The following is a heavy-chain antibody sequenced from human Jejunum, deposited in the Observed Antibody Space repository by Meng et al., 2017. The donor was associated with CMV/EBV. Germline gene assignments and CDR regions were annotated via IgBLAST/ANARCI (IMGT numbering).Heavy chain of an antibody. J-gene: IGHJ4*02. CDR1: GFSFSSYS. D-gene: IGHD2-21*01. CDR3: AKDLWTFAY. Sequence: LRLSCTASGFSFSSYSMTWVRQAPGKGLEWLSGIGGSGGDTYYADSVKGRFTISRDNSKNTVFLQMNSLRAEDTAMYYCAKDLWTFAYWGQGALVTVSS. CDR2: IGGSGGDT. V-gene: IGHV3-23*01.